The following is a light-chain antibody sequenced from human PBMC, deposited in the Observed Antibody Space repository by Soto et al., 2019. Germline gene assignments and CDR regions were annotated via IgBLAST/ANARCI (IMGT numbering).Light chain of an antibody. CDR3: SSYAGSNTV. CDR2: EVS. V-gene: IGLV2-8*01. CDR1: RSNVGGYNY. J-gene: IGLJ2*01. Sequence: QSALTQPPSASGSPEQSVTISCTGTRSNVGGYNYVSWYQQHPGKAPKLMIYEVSKRPSGVPDRFSGSKSGNTASLTVSGLQAEDEADYYCSSYAGSNTVFGGGTKLTVL.